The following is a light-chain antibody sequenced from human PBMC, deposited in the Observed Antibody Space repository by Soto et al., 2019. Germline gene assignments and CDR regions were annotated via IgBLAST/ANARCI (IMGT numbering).Light chain of an antibody. Sequence: DVVMTQSPLSLPVTLGQPASISCRASQSLVYSYGNTYLNWFQQRPGQSPRRLIYKVSNPDSGVPDRFSGSGAGADFPLKISRVEAEDVGVYYCMQGTHLYTFGQGTKLEIK. V-gene: IGKV2-30*01. J-gene: IGKJ2*01. CDR1: QSLVYSYGNTY. CDR3: MQGTHLYT. CDR2: KVS.